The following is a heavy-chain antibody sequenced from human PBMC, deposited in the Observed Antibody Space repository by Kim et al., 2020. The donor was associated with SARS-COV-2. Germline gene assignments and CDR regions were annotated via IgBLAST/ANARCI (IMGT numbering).Heavy chain of an antibody. CDR3: ARVRSARRLLDYYYMDV. Sequence: ASVTVSCKASGYTFTSYDINWVRQATGQGLEWMGWMNPNSGNTGYAQKFQGRVTMTRNTSISTAYMELSSLRSEDTAVYYCARVRSARRLLDYYYMDVWGKGTTVTVSS. J-gene: IGHJ6*03. V-gene: IGHV1-8*01. D-gene: IGHD6-6*01. CDR1: GYTFTSYD. CDR2: MNPNSGNT.